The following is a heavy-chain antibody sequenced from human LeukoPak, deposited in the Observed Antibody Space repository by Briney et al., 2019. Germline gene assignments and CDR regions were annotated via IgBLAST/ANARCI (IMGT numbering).Heavy chain of an antibody. J-gene: IGHJ4*02. CDR2: FDPEDGET. Sequence: GASVKVSCKVSGYTLTELSMHWVRQAPGKGLERMGGFDPEDGETIYAQKFQGRVTMTEDTSTDTAYMELSSLRSEDTAVYYCATDLLGDYDFWSGYPDFDYWGQGTLVTVSS. CDR3: ATDLLGDYDFWSGYPDFDY. V-gene: IGHV1-24*01. CDR1: GYTLTELS. D-gene: IGHD3-3*01.